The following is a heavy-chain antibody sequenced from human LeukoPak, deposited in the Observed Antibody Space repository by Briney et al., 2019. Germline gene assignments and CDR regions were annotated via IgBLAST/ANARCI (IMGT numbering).Heavy chain of an antibody. D-gene: IGHD3-10*01. CDR1: GYTFTGYY. Sequence: ASVKVSCKASGYTFTGYYMHWVRQAPGQGLEWMGWINPNSGGTNYAQKFQGRVTMTRDTSISTAYMELSSLRPEDTAVYYCARMYYGSGALSDYWGQGTLVTVSS. CDR2: INPNSGGT. J-gene: IGHJ4*02. CDR3: ARMYYGSGALSDY. V-gene: IGHV1-2*02.